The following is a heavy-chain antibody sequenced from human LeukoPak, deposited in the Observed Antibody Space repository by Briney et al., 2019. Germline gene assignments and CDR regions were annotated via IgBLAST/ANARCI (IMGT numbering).Heavy chain of an antibody. J-gene: IGHJ4*02. CDR1: GFTFSSYG. D-gene: IGHD3-10*01. Sequence: GGSLRLSCAASGFTFSSYGMHWVRQAPGKGLEWVAVISYDGSSKYYADSVKGRFTISRDNSKNTLYLQMNSLRAEDTAVYYCARGGTRGAVDYWGQGTLVTVSS. CDR2: ISYDGSSK. V-gene: IGHV3-30*03. CDR3: ARGGTRGAVDY.